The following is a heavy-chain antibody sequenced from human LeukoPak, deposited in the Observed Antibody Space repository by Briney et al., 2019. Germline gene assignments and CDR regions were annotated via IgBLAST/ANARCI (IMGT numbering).Heavy chain of an antibody. CDR3: AKEPTMLVAYCGGECSTHDAFDI. Sequence: GGSLRLSCAASGFTFSSYCMHWVRQAPGKGLEWVAFIRYDGSNKYYADSLKGRFTISRDNSKNTPYLQMNSLRAEDTAVYYCAKEPTMLVAYCGGECSTHDAFDIWGQGTMVTVSS. D-gene: IGHD2-21*01. CDR2: IRYDGSNK. J-gene: IGHJ3*02. V-gene: IGHV3-30*02. CDR1: GFTFSSYC.